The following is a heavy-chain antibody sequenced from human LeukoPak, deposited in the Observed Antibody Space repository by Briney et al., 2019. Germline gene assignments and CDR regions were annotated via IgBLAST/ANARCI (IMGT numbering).Heavy chain of an antibody. CDR3: ARAALGIGVPDFDY. Sequence: SETLSLTCAVYGGSFSGYYWSWIRQPPGKGLEWIGEINHSGSTNYNPSLKSRVTISVDTSKNQFSLKLSSVTAADTAVYYCARAALGIGVPDFDYWGQGTLVTVSS. V-gene: IGHV4-34*01. D-gene: IGHD3-10*01. CDR2: INHSGST. J-gene: IGHJ4*02. CDR1: GGSFSGYY.